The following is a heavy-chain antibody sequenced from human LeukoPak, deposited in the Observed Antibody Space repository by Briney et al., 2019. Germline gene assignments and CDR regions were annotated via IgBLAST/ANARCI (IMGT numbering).Heavy chain of an antibody. Sequence: SETLSLTCTVSGGSISSSSYYWGWIRQPPGKGLEWIGSIYYSGSTYYNPSLKSRVTISVDTSKNQFSLKLSSVTAADTAVYYCARLSGSLLFDYWGQGTLVTVSS. CDR2: IYYSGST. CDR1: GGSISSSSYY. D-gene: IGHD1-26*01. V-gene: IGHV4-39*01. CDR3: ARLSGSLLFDY. J-gene: IGHJ4*02.